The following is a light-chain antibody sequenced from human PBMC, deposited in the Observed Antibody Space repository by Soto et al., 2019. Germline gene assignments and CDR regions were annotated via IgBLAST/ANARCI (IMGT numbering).Light chain of an antibody. V-gene: IGKV3-20*01. Sequence: IVMTQSPATLSVSPWERATLSCRASQSVSSNLAWYQQKPGQAPRLLMFGASGRATGIPDRFSGSGSGTDFTLSISRLEVEDFAVYHCQQYGNAPITFGQGTRLEIK. J-gene: IGKJ5*01. CDR3: QQYGNAPIT. CDR1: QSVSSN. CDR2: GAS.